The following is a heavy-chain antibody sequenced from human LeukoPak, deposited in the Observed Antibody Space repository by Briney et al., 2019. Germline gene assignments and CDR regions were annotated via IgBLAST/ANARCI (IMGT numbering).Heavy chain of an antibody. J-gene: IGHJ4*02. CDR2: ISGSGGST. V-gene: IGHV3-23*01. CDR1: GFTVSSYA. Sequence: GGSLRLSRAASGFTVSSYAMSWVRHAPGTGLEWVSDISGSGGSTYYADSVKGRFTISRDNSKNTLYLQLNSLRAEDTAVYYCANPPHWRQGTLVTVSS. CDR3: ANPPH.